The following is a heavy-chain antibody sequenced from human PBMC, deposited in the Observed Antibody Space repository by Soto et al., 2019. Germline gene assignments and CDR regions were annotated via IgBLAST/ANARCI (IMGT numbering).Heavy chain of an antibody. CDR2: ITSKSAGETT. J-gene: IGHJ4*02. CDR3: YTEHTLFMAH. Sequence: EAQLVESGGGLVTPGESLRLSCVASGFTFSNAWMSWVRLAPGKGLEWIGRITSKSAGETTAYAAPVTGRFTVSRDDLKNTIYLQVNSLKTEDTGIYYCYTEHTLFMAHWGQGTLVTVSS. V-gene: IGHV3-15*01. CDR1: GFTFSNAW.